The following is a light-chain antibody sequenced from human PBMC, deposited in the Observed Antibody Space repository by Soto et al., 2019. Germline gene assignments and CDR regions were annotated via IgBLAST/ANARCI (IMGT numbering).Light chain of an antibody. CDR3: QQYYSTLPIT. CDR1: QSVLYSSNNKNY. J-gene: IGKJ5*01. V-gene: IGKV4-1*01. Sequence: DIVMTQSPDSLAVSLGERATINCKSSQSVLYSSNNKNYLAWYQQKPGQPPKRLIYWASTRESGVHDRFSRSGSGIDFTLPIGSLQAEDVAVYYCQQYYSTLPITFGQGTRLEI. CDR2: WAS.